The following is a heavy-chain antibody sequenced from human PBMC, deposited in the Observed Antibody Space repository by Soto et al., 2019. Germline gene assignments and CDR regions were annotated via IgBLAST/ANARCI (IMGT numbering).Heavy chain of an antibody. V-gene: IGHV4-39*01. J-gene: IGHJ6*02. CDR3: ARHDWARFYGMDV. D-gene: IGHD2-21*01. Sequence: SETLSLTCSVPGGYIITSYYWGWIRQPPGKGLEWIGSIYYSGSTYYNPSLKSRVTIFVDTSKSQFSLMLGSVTAADTAVYYCARHDWARFYGMDVWGQGTTVTVS. CDR1: GGYIITSYY. CDR2: IYYSGST.